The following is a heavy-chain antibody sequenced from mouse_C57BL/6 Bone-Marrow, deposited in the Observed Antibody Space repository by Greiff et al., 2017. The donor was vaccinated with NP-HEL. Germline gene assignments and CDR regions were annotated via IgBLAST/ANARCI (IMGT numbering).Heavy chain of an antibody. CDR1: GFTFSDFY. J-gene: IGHJ3*01. Sequence: EVQLVESGGGLVQSGRSLRLSCATSGFTFSDFYMEWVRQAPGKGLEWIAASRNKANDYTTEYSASVKGRFIVSRDTSQSILYLQMNALRAEDTAIYYCARDSYYRFAYWGQGTLVTVSA. CDR3: ARDSYYRFAY. V-gene: IGHV7-1*01. D-gene: IGHD2-10*01. CDR2: SRNKANDYTT.